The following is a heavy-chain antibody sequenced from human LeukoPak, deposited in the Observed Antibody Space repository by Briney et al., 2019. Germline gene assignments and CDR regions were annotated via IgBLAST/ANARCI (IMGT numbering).Heavy chain of an antibody. J-gene: IGHJ4*02. CDR1: GFTFSSYA. D-gene: IGHD2-15*01. CDR3: VIDLGDYNDF. CDR2: INTQGTYT. Sequence: GGSLRLSCAASGFTFSSYAMSWVRQAPGRGLLWVSRINTQGTYTNYAASVKGRFTISRDNAKNTLYLQMSSLRADDTAVYYCVIDLGDYNDFWGQGTLVSVSS. V-gene: IGHV3-74*01.